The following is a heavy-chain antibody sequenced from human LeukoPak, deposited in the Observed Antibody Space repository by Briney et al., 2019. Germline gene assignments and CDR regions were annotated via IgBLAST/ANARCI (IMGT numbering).Heavy chain of an antibody. CDR1: GFTFSSYT. J-gene: IGHJ3*02. D-gene: IGHD2-21*02. V-gene: IGHV3-21*01. Sequence: PGGSLRLSCAASGFTFSSYTMNWVRQAPGKGLEWVSSISTSSRYIYYADSMKGRFTISRDNAKNSLYLQMNSLRAEDSAVYFCARPILPTADDAFDIWGPGTMVTVSS. CDR3: ARPILPTADDAFDI. CDR2: ISTSSRYI.